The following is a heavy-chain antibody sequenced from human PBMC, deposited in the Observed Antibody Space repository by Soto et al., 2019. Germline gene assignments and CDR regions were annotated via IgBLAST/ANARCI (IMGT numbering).Heavy chain of an antibody. CDR1: GYTFTSYG. V-gene: IGHV1-18*01. Sequence: GASVKVSWKASGYTFTSYGISWVRQAPGQGLEWMGWISAYNGNTNYAQKLQGRVTMTTDTSTSTAYMELRSLRSDDTAVYYCARDLRLRYFDRIYDAFDIWGQGTMVTVSS. CDR3: ARDLRLRYFDRIYDAFDI. D-gene: IGHD3-9*01. CDR2: ISAYNGNT. J-gene: IGHJ3*02.